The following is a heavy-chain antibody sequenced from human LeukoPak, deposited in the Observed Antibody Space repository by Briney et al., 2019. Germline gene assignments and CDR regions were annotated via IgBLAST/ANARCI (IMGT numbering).Heavy chain of an antibody. D-gene: IGHD1-14*01. CDR2: VYYSGST. CDR3: ARVTGVFDY. V-gene: IGHV4-39*01. J-gene: IGHJ4*02. Sequence: SETLSLTCTVSGGSISSSSYYWGWIRQPPGKGLEWIGSVYYSGSTYYNPSLKSRVTTSVDTSKNQFSLKLSSVTAADTAVYYCARVTGVFDYWGQGTLVTVSS. CDR1: GGSISSSSYY.